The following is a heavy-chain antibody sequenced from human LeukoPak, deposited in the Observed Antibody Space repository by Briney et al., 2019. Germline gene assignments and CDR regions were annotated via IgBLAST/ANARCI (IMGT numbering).Heavy chain of an antibody. CDR1: GGSISRNY. CDR2: IYSSGDT. CDR3: AREASGTRRYYYYYMDL. Sequence: PSETLSLTCTVFGGSISRNYWSWIRQSAGKGLEWIGRIYSSGDTNYNPSLKSRVTMSIHTSENQFSLKLTSVTAADTAVYYCAREASGTRRYYYYYMDLWGKGTTVNV. J-gene: IGHJ6*03. D-gene: IGHD6-13*01. V-gene: IGHV4-4*07.